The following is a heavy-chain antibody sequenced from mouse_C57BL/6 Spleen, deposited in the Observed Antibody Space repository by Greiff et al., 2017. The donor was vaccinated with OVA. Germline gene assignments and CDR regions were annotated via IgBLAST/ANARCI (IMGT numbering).Heavy chain of an antibody. D-gene: IGHD2-4*01. J-gene: IGHJ2*01. CDR3: ARSRIYYDYGGYYFDY. CDR1: GYTFTDHT. CDR2: IYPRDGST. V-gene: IGHV1-78*01. Sequence: QVQLQQSDAELVKPGASVRISCKVSGYTFTDHTIHWMKQRPEQGLEWIGYIYPRDGSTKYNEKFKGKATLTADKSSSTAYMQLNSLTSEDSAVYFCARSRIYYDYGGYYFDYWGQGTTLTVSS.